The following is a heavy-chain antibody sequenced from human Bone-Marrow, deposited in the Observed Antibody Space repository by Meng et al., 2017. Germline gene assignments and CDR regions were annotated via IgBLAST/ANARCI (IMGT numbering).Heavy chain of an antibody. V-gene: IGHV4-34*01. CDR1: GGSFSGYY. CDR2: INHSGST. J-gene: IGHJ4*02. D-gene: IGHD4-11*01. Sequence: GQLQHGGAGLLKPSETLSLTCAVYGGSFSGYYWSWIRQPPGKGLEWIGEINHSGSTNYNPSLKSRATISVDTSQNNLSLKLSSVTAADSAVYYCARGPTTMAHDFDYWGQGTLVTVSS. CDR3: ARGPTTMAHDFDY.